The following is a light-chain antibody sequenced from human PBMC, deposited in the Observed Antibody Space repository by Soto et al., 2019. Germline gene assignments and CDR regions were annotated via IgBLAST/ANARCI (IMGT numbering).Light chain of an antibody. J-gene: IGKJ1*01. Sequence: IQLTQSPYSLSASVGERVSLTWLTSQSINNYLNWYQQKPGKAPKVLIYDATRLQSGVPSRFSGSGSGTDFTLTISSLQPEDFATYYCQQSYSTPTWTFGQGTKVDIK. CDR2: DAT. CDR1: QSINNY. CDR3: QQSYSTPTWT. V-gene: IGKV1-39*01.